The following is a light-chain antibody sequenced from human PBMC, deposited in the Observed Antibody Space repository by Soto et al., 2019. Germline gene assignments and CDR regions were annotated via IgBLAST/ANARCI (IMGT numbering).Light chain of an antibody. CDR2: AAF. V-gene: IGKV1-39*01. Sequence: DIQMTQSPSSVSASVGDRVTITCRASQSISSYLNWYQQKPGKAPKLLIYAAFSLQSGVPSRCSGSGSGTDFTLTISSLQREDFANYYCQQSYSTPVTFGEGTKLEI. CDR3: QQSYSTPVT. J-gene: IGKJ2*01. CDR1: QSISSY.